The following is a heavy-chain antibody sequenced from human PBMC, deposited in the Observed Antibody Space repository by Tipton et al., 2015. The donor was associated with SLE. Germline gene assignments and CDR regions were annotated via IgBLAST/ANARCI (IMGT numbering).Heavy chain of an antibody. V-gene: IGHV3-23*03. CDR3: AKDAVGYSSGWVYFDY. Sequence: SLRLSCAAFGFTFDDYVMSWVRQAPGKGLEWVSVVYSGGRSTYFADSVKGRFTIVNSDNTLDLQMNSLRAEDTAVYYCAKDAVGYSSGWVYFDYWGQGTLVTVSS. CDR2: VYSGGRST. CDR1: GFTFDDYV. D-gene: IGHD6-19*01. J-gene: IGHJ4*02.